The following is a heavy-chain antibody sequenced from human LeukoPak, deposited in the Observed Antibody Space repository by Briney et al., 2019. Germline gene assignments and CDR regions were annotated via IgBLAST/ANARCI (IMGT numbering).Heavy chain of an antibody. CDR1: GGSFSTHY. V-gene: IGHV4-59*11. Sequence: ASETLSLTCTVSGGSFSTHYWSWLGQPPGQGLEGIGYMFDTRRTKANPSLGSRVTLSADTSKNQLSLRLTSVTAADTAVYYCATIKRGNIFGYGDFWGQGILVTVSS. CDR3: ATIKRGNIFGYGDF. D-gene: IGHD5-18*01. CDR2: MFDTRRT. J-gene: IGHJ4*02.